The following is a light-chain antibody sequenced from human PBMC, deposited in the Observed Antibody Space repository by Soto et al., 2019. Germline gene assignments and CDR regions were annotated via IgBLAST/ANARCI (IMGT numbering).Light chain of an antibody. V-gene: IGKV3-15*01. CDR1: QSVNSN. J-gene: IGKJ1*01. Sequence: ETVMTQSPATLSVSPGERATLSCWASQSVNSNLAWYQQKLGQAPRVLIYGASTRATGIPARFSGSGSETEFILTISSLQSEDSATYYCQHYNTWPWKCGQGTKGDIK. CDR3: QHYNTWPWK. CDR2: GAS.